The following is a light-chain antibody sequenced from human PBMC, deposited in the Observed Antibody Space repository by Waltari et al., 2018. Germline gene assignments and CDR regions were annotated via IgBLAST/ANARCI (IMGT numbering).Light chain of an antibody. CDR2: GAS. J-gene: IGKJ1*01. V-gene: IGKV3-20*01. Sequence: EIVFRQSPGSLSSSPGERVTLSCTASQSVSRALAWYQQKPGQAPRLLIFGASNRATGIPDRFSGSGSETDFSLTISRLEPEDFAVYYCQHYVRLPGTFGRGTKVEIK. CDR3: QHYVRLPGT. CDR1: QSVSRA.